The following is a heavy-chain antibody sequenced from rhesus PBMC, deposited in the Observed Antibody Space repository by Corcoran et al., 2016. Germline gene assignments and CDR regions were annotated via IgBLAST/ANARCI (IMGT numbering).Heavy chain of an antibody. CDR1: GYSISSGYD. J-gene: IGHJ4*01. D-gene: IGHD5-42*01. V-gene: IGHV4-76*01. CDR2: IYGSSGST. Sequence: QVQLQESGPGVVKPSETLSLTCAVSGYSISSGYDWSWIRQPPGKGLEWIGYIYGSSGSTNYNPSLKNRVTISKDTAKNQFSRKLSSVTAADTAVYYCARGGDTAAAFDYWGQGVLVTVSS. CDR3: ARGGDTAAAFDY.